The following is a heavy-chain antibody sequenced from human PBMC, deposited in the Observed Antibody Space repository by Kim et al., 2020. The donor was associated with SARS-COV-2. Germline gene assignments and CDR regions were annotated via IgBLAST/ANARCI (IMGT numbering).Heavy chain of an antibody. V-gene: IGHV1-2*02. CDR1: GYTFTDYY. J-gene: IGHJ6*02. Sequence: ASVKVSCKASGYTFTDYYIHWVRQAPGQGLENMGWINPNNGGTRYTQNFQGRVTMTGDTSISVVYMELSRLRSDDTAAYYCARGVVMDVWGQWTTVT. CDR2: INPNNGGT. CDR3: ARGVVMDV.